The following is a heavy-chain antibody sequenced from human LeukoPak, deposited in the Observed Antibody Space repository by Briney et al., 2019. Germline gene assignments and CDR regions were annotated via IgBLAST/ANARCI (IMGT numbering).Heavy chain of an antibody. CDR1: GGSISSSSYY. D-gene: IGHD5-12*01. J-gene: IGHJ4*02. V-gene: IGHV4-39*01. CDR3: ARLDSGYDARQFDY. Sequence: KSSETLSLTCTVSGGSISSSSYYWGWIRQPPGKGLEWIGSIYYSGSTYYNPSLKSRVTISVDTSKNQFSLKLSSVTAADTAVYYCARLDSGYDARQFDYWGQGTLVTVSS. CDR2: IYYSGST.